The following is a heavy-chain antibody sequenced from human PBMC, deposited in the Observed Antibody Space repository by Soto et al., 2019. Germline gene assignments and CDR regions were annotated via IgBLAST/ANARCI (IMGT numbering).Heavy chain of an antibody. J-gene: IGHJ6*02. CDR1: VYTLTGHY. Sequence: SEKVACKASVYTLTGHYMHFVRQVSGKGLEYLGWFKSDNGGAYSAPKFQGRVTFTRDTSTTTAYMELSGLRSDDTAVYFCARDLCPLGSGRACPKFGLDFWGQGTKVTVSS. D-gene: IGHD3-10*01. CDR3: ARDLCPLGSGRACPKFGLDF. CDR2: FKSDNGGA. V-gene: IGHV1-2*02.